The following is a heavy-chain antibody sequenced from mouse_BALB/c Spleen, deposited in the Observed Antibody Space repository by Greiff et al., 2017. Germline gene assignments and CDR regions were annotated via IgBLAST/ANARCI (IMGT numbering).Heavy chain of an antibody. J-gene: IGHJ4*01. CDR1: GYTFTSYW. CDR3: TIDWYGNGYYAMDY. D-gene: IGHD2-10*02. V-gene: IGHV1S16*01. Sequence: VQLQQSGDDLVKPGASVKLSCKASGYTFTSYWINWIKQRPGQGLEWIGRIAPGSGSTYYNEKFKRKATLTVDKSSSTAYMQLSSLTSEDSAVYYCTIDWYGNGYYAMDYWGQGTSVTVSS. CDR2: IAPGSGST.